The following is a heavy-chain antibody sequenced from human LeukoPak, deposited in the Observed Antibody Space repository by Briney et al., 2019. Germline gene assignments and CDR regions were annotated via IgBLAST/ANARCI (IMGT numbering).Heavy chain of an antibody. CDR3: ARAPDYYMDV. V-gene: IGHV4-34*01. CDR1: GGSFSGYY. J-gene: IGHJ6*03. CDR2: IHHSGST. Sequence: SETLSLTCAVYGGSFSGYYWSWIRQPPGKGLEWIGEIHHSGSTNYNPSLKSRVTISVDTSKNQLSLKLSSVTAADTAVYYCARAPDYYMDVWGKGTTVTVSS.